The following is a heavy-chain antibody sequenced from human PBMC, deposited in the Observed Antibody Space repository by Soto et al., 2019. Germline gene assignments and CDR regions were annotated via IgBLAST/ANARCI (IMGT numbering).Heavy chain of an antibody. CDR2: INHSGST. CDR3: ARDNITGLFYY. CDR1: GGSFSGYY. J-gene: IGHJ4*02. D-gene: IGHD2-8*02. Sequence: PSETLSLTCAVYGGSFSGYYWTWIRQPPGTGLEWIGEINHSGSTNYNPSLKSRVTISVDTSKNQSSLKLTSVTAADTAVYYCARDNITGLFYYWGKGTLVPVSS. V-gene: IGHV4-34*01.